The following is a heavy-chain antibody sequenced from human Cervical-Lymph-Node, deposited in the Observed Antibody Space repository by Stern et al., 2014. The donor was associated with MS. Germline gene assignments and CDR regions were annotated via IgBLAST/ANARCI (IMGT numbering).Heavy chain of an antibody. CDR3: ARGEGYYGSGSYYSYYFDY. J-gene: IGHJ4*02. CDR1: GYSFTSYW. V-gene: IGHV5-51*01. CDR2: IYPGDSDT. Sequence: EVQLVQSGAEVKKPGESLKISCKGSGYSFTSYWIGWVRQMPGKGLEWMGNIYPGDSDTSYRPAFQGQVPISADKSISTAYLQWSSLKASDTAMYYCARGEGYYGSGSYYSYYFDYWGQGTLVTVSS. D-gene: IGHD3-10*01.